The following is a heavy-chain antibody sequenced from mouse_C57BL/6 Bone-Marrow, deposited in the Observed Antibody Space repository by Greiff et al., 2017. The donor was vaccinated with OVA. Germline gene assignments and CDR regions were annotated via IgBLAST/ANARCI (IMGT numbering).Heavy chain of an antibody. V-gene: IGHV1-82*01. D-gene: IGHD2-4*01. Sequence: QVQLKESGPELVKPGASVKISCKASGYAFSSSWMNWVKQRPGKGLEWLGRIYPGDGDTNYNGKFKGKATLTADKSSSTAYMQLSSLTSEDSAVYFCARGDYGGYYAMDYWGQGTSVTVSS. CDR3: ARGDYGGYYAMDY. CDR2: IYPGDGDT. CDR1: GYAFSSSW. J-gene: IGHJ4*01.